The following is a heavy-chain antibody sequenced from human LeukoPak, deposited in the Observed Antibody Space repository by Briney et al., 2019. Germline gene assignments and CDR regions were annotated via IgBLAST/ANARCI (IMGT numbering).Heavy chain of an antibody. J-gene: IGHJ6*03. CDR2: ISAYNGNT. Sequence: ASVKVSCKASGYTFTSYGISWVRQAPGQGLEWMGWISAYNGNTNYAQKLQGRVTMTTDTSTSTAYMELRSLRSDDTAVYYCASSTSGLYYYYYMDVWGKGTTVTVSS. CDR1: GYTFTSYG. V-gene: IGHV1-18*01. D-gene: IGHD2-2*01. CDR3: ASSTSGLYYYYYMDV.